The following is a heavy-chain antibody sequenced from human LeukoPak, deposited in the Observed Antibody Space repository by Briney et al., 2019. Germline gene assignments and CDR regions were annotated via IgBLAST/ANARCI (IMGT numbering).Heavy chain of an antibody. D-gene: IGHD2-15*01. J-gene: IGHJ3*02. CDR1: GFTFSDST. CDR3: TRHSQLYGDAFDI. Sequence: GGSLRLSCAASGFTFSDSTIHWVRQASGKGLEWVGRIRSKANSYATIYVASVKGRFTIFRDDSKNTAYLQMNSLKTEDTAVYYCTRHSQLYGDAFDIWGQGTKVTVSS. CDR2: IRSKANSYAT. V-gene: IGHV3-73*01.